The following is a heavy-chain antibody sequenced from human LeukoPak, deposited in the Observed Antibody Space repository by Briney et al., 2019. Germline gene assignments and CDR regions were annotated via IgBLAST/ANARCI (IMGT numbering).Heavy chain of an antibody. J-gene: IGHJ6*04. Sequence: GGSLRLSCAASGFTVSSYYMTWVRQAPGKGLEWVSVIYPGSNTFFADSVKGRFTLSRDDSKNTLYLQMNSLRAEDTAVYYCAELGITMIGGVWGKGTTVTISS. CDR3: AELGITMIGGV. CDR1: GFTVSSYY. V-gene: IGHV3-53*01. D-gene: IGHD3-10*02. CDR2: IYPGSNT.